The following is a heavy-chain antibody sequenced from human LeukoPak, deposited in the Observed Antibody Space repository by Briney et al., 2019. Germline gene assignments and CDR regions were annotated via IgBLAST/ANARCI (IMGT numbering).Heavy chain of an antibody. D-gene: IGHD3-10*01. V-gene: IGHV3-74*01. J-gene: IGHJ3*02. CDR2: IKTDGSST. Sequence: GGSLRLSCVASGFTFSSYWMHWVRHVPGKGLVWVSRIKTDGSSTSYADSVKGRFTISRDNAKNTLYLQLNSLGAEDTAVYFCARDPHGSGSMNDAFDIWGQGTMVTVSS. CDR1: GFTFSSYW. CDR3: ARDPHGSGSMNDAFDI.